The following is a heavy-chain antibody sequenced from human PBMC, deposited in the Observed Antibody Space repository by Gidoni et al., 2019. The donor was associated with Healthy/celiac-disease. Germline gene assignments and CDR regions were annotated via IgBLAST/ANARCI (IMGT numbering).Heavy chain of an antibody. CDR1: GFPFDDYA. V-gene: IGHV3-9*01. J-gene: IGHJ4*02. CDR2: ISWNSGSI. CDR3: AKDMRGTGTTSLDY. Sequence: EVQLVESGGGLVQPGRSLRLSCAASGFPFDDYAMHWVRQAPGKGLEWVSGISWNSGSIGYADSVKGRFTISRDNAKNSLYLQMNSLRAEDTALYYCAKDMRGTGTTSLDYWGQGTLVTVSS. D-gene: IGHD1-7*01.